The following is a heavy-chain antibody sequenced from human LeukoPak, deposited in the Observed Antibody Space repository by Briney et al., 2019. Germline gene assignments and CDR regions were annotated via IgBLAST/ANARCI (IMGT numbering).Heavy chain of an antibody. V-gene: IGHV3-23*01. D-gene: IGHD4-17*01. Sequence: PGGSLRLSCAASGFTVSSYAMSWVRQAPGKGLEWVSAISGSGGSTYYADSVKGRFTISRDNSKNTLYLQMNSLRAEDTAVYYCAKISPPSVTATGVYWGQGTLVTVSS. CDR1: GFTVSSYA. CDR3: AKISPPSVTATGVY. CDR2: ISGSGGST. J-gene: IGHJ4*02.